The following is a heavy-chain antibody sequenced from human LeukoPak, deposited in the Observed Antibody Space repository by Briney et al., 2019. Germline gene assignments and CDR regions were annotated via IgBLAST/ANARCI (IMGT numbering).Heavy chain of an antibody. Sequence: SGGSLRLSCVASGFTFSIYAMHWVRQAPGKGLEWVAVISYDENNKYYTDSVKGPFTISRDNSKNTLYLQMNSLRVEDTSVYYCAKENNYDSSGYYIEYFQRWGQGTLVTVSS. CDR3: AKENNYDSSGYYIEYFQR. CDR1: GFTFSIYA. D-gene: IGHD3-22*01. CDR2: ISYDENNK. V-gene: IGHV3-30-3*01. J-gene: IGHJ1*01.